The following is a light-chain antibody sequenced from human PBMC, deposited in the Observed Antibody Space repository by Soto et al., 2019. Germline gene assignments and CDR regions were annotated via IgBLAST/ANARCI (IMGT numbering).Light chain of an antibody. CDR2: DAS. CDR3: QQRSSWIT. J-gene: IGKJ5*01. CDR1: QSVSSL. V-gene: IGKV3-11*01. Sequence: EIVLTQSPATLSLSPGETAILSCRASQSVSSLLSWYQQKPGQAPRLLIYDASSRAPGVPARFRGSGSGTDFTLTISSLEPEDFALYYCQQRSSWITFGQGTRLEIE.